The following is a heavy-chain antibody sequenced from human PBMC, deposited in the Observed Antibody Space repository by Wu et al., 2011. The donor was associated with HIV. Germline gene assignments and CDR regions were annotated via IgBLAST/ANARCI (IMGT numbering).Heavy chain of an antibody. V-gene: IGHV5-51*01. J-gene: IGHJ5*01. CDR3: AKIGSAGNWFES. D-gene: IGHD2-2*03. Sequence: YRFTTYWIGWVRQMPGKGLEWMGIIYPGDSDTTYSPSFQGQVTISADKSINTAYLQWSSLKASDTAMYYCAKIGSAGNWFESWGPGNPGHRLL. CDR2: IYPGDSDT. CDR1: YRFTTYW.